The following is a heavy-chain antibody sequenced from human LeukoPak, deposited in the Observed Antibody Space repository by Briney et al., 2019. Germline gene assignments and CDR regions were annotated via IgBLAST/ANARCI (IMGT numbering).Heavy chain of an antibody. CDR1: GFTVRSNY. CDR2: IYSGGST. D-gene: IGHD6-19*01. Sequence: GGSLRLSCAASGFTVRSNYMSWVRQAPGKGLEWVSVIYSGGSTYYADSVKGRFTISRDNSKNTLYLQMNSLRAEDTAVYYCARVRAVAGIRYWYFDLWGRGTLVTVSS. J-gene: IGHJ2*01. V-gene: IGHV3-53*01. CDR3: ARVRAVAGIRYWYFDL.